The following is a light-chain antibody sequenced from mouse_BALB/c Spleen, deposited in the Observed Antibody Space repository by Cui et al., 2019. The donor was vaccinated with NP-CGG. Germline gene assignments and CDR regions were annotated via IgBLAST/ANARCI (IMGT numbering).Light chain of an antibody. CDR2: GTN. Sequence: QAVVTQESALTTSPGETVTLTCRSSTGAVTTSNYANWVQEKSDHLFTGLIGGTNNRAPGVPARFSGSLIGDKAALTITGAQTEDEAIYFCALWYSNHWVFGGGTKQTVL. CDR3: ALWYSNHWV. CDR1: TGAVTTSNY. J-gene: IGLJ1*01. V-gene: IGLV1*01.